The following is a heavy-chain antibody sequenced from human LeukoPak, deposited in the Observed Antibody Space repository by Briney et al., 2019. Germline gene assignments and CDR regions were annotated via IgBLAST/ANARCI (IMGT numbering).Heavy chain of an antibody. J-gene: IGHJ6*02. CDR2: ISWNSGST. Sequence: GGSLRLSCAASGFTFDDHAMHWVRQAPGKGLEWVSGISWNSGSTAYADSVKGRFTISRDNAKNSLYLQMNSLRGEDTALYSCAKQGSSSWSSYYYYGMDVWGRGTTVTVSS. CDR3: AKQGSSSWSSYYYYGMDV. V-gene: IGHV3-9*01. CDR1: GFTFDDHA. D-gene: IGHD6-6*01.